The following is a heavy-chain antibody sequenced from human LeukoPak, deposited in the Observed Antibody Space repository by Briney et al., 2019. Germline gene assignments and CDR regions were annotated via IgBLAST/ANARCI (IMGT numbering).Heavy chain of an antibody. V-gene: IGHV4-34*01. D-gene: IGHD6-6*01. CDR2: INHSGST. Sequence: SETLSLTCAVYGGSFSGYYWSWIRQPPGKGLEWIGEINHSGSTNYNPSLKSRVTISVDTSKNQFSLKLSSVTAADTAAYYCARAGIAARLSHFDYWGQGTLVTVSS. CDR1: GGSFSGYY. CDR3: ARAGIAARLSHFDY. J-gene: IGHJ4*02.